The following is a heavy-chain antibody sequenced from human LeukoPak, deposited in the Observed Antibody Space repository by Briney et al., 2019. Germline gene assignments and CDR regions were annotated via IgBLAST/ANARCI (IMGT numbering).Heavy chain of an antibody. Sequence: GGSLRLSCAASGFTFSSYWMSWVRRAPGKGLEWVANIKQDGSEKYYVDSVKGRFTISRDNAKNSLYLQMNSLRAEDTAVYYCTSLMARGVIWIDYWGQGTLVTVSS. CDR3: TSLMARGVIWIDY. J-gene: IGHJ4*02. V-gene: IGHV3-7*03. D-gene: IGHD3-10*01. CDR1: GFTFSSYW. CDR2: IKQDGSEK.